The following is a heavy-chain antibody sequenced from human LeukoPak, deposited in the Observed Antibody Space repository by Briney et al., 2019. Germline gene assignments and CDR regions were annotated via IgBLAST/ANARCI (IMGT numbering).Heavy chain of an antibody. J-gene: IGHJ4*02. Sequence: GGSLRLSCAASGFTFSSYGMHWVRQAPGKGLEWVAVISYDGSNKYYADSVKGRFTISRDNSKNTLYLQMNSLRAEDTAVYYCAKDRWFGELLGYFDYWGQGTLVTVSS. CDR3: AKDRWFGELLGYFDY. CDR1: GFTFSSYG. V-gene: IGHV3-30*18. D-gene: IGHD3-10*01. CDR2: ISYDGSNK.